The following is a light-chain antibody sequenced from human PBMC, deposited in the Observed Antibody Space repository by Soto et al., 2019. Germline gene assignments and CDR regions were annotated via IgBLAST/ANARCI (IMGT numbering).Light chain of an antibody. V-gene: IGKV3-15*01. Sequence: EILMTQSPANVSVFPGERATLSCRASQSIDSDLAWYQQKPGHVPRLLIYGASTRATGVPARFSGSGSGTEFPLTIIGLQSDAFEVYYCQQYSHWRTFGPGTKVEIK. CDR1: QSIDSD. J-gene: IGKJ1*01. CDR3: QQYSHWRT. CDR2: GAS.